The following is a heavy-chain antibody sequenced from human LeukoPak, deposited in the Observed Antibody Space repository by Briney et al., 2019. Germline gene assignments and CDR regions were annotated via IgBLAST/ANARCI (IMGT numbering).Heavy chain of an antibody. D-gene: IGHD4-17*01. CDR2: ISRTSTFT. J-gene: IGHJ4*02. V-gene: IGHV3-11*05. CDR3: VRVGLDYGDYVDY. Sequence: GGSLRLSCAASGFTFSDYYMSWVRQAPGKGLEWVSYISRTSTFTNYADSVKGRFTISRNNAENSLYPQMNSLRAEDTAVYFCVRVGLDYGDYVDYWGQGSLVTVSS. CDR1: GFTFSDYY.